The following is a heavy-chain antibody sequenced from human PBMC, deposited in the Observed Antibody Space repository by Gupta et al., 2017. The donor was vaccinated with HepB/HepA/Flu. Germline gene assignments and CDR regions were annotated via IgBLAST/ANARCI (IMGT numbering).Heavy chain of an antibody. V-gene: IGHV3-23*01. CDR3: AKGPNGDYVGSLDT. CDR2: ISGRADTT. CDR1: GFTFKNYA. J-gene: IGHJ4*01. Sequence: EWEILASGGGLEQPGGSLRLSCSASGFTFKNYAVTWVRQTPGEGLEWVSAISGRADTTLYADSVKGRFTISRDTSKNILYLQMNSLRVEDTAIYYCAKGPNGDYVGSLDTWGQGTLVTVSS. D-gene: IGHD4-17*01.